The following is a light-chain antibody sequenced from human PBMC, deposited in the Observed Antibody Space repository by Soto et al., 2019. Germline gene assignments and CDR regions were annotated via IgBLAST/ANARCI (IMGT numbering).Light chain of an antibody. V-gene: IGKV1-5*03. CDR3: QLYNNYPIT. CDR2: KAS. J-gene: IGKJ5*01. CDR1: QSVTTW. Sequence: DIQMTQSPSTLSASVGDRVTITCRASQSVTTWLAWYQQKPGKAPKLLIYKASNLESGLPSRFTGSGTGKEFPLTHSSLQSDYFSSYFCQLYNNYPITFCQGTRLEIK.